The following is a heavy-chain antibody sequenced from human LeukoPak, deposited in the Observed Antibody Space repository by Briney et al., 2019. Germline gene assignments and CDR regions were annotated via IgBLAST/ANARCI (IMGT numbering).Heavy chain of an antibody. CDR2: ISYDGSNK. D-gene: IGHD6-19*01. CDR1: GFTFSSYG. CDR3: AKGIAVVAIDY. J-gene: IGHJ4*02. Sequence: PGGSLRLSCAASGFTFSSYGMPWVRQAPGKGLEWVAVISYDGSNKYYADSVKGRFTISRDNSKNTLYLQMNSLRAEDTAVYYCAKGIAVVAIDYWGQGTLVTVSS. V-gene: IGHV3-30*18.